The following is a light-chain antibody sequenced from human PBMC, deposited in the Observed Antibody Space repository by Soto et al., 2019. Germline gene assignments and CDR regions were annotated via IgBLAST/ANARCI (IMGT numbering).Light chain of an antibody. CDR2: DVS. J-gene: IGLJ2*01. Sequence: QSALTQPASVSGSPGQSITISCTGSDVGAYRYVSWYQQHPGKAPRPMIYDVSNRPSGVSARFSGSKSGNTASLTISGLQAEDEAYFFCSSYTGGNASVVFGGGTKLTVL. CDR1: SDVGAYRY. V-gene: IGLV2-14*01. CDR3: SSYTGGNASVV.